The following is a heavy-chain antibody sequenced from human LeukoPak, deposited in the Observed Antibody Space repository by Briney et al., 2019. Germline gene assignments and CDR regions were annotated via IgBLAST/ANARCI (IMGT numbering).Heavy chain of an antibody. CDR3: ARGTWYIDV. Sequence: GGSLRLSCAASGFPFTSYWMRWVRQVPGKAPVCVSQISVDGSITRYADAVKGRFTISRDNAKNTLELEMNSLTVDDTGVYYCARGTWYIDVWGRGTLVTVSS. CDR1: GFPFTSYW. D-gene: IGHD1-7*01. V-gene: IGHV3-74*01. CDR2: ISVDGSIT. J-gene: IGHJ2*01.